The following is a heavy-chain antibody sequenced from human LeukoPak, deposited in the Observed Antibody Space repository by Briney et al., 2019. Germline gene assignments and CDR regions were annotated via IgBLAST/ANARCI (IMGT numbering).Heavy chain of an antibody. D-gene: IGHD2-15*01. Sequence: GGSLRLSCAASGFTFSTYGMHWVRQAPGKGPEWVAVISYDGSNKYYADSVKGRFTISRDNSKNTLYLQMNSLRAEDTAVYYCAKSPAGIPDYWGQGTLVTVSS. J-gene: IGHJ4*02. V-gene: IGHV3-30*18. CDR1: GFTFSTYG. CDR3: AKSPAGIPDY. CDR2: ISYDGSNK.